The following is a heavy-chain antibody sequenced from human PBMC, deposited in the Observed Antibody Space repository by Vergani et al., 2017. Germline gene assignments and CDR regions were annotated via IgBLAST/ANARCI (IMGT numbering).Heavy chain of an antibody. D-gene: IGHD3-22*01. V-gene: IGHV3-48*01. CDR3: ARDKYYDRSGYLDAFDI. CDR2: ISSSSSTI. J-gene: IGHJ3*02. Sequence: EVQLVESGGGLVQPGGSLRLSCAASGFTFSSYSMNWVRQAPGKRLEWVSYISSSSSTIYYADSVKGRFTISRDNAKNSLYLQMNSLGAEDTAVYYCARDKYYDRSGYLDAFDIWGQGTMVTVSS. CDR1: GFTFSSYS.